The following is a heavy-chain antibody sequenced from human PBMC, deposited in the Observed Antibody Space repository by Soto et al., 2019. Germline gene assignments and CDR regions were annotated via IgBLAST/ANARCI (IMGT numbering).Heavy chain of an antibody. CDR2: IYYGGST. Sequence: PSETLSLTCTVSGGSISSYYWSWIRQPPGKGLEWIGYIYYGGSTNYNPSLKSRVTISVDTSKNQFSLKLSSVTAADTAVYYCARDQTGIAAAGPDTYAFDIWGQGTMVTVSS. CDR3: ARDQTGIAAAGPDTYAFDI. CDR1: GGSISSYY. D-gene: IGHD6-13*01. J-gene: IGHJ3*02. V-gene: IGHV4-59*01.